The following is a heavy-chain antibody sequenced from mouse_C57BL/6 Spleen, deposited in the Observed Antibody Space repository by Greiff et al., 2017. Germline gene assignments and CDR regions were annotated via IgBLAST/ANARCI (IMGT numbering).Heavy chain of an antibody. CDR3: VKERYYGSSPYWHFDV. Sequence: QVQLKESGPGLVQPSQSLSITCTVSGFSLTSFGVHWVRQSPGRGLEWLGVIWRGGSTDYNAAFMSRLSITKDNSKSQVFFKMNSLQADDTAIYYCVKERYYGSSPYWHFDVWGTGTTVTVSS. CDR2: IWRGGST. J-gene: IGHJ1*03. V-gene: IGHV2-5*01. CDR1: GFSLTSFG. D-gene: IGHD1-1*01.